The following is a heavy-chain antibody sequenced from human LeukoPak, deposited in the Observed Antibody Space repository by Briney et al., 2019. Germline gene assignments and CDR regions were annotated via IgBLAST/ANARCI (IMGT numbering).Heavy chain of an antibody. J-gene: IGHJ4*02. V-gene: IGHV4-39*01. Sequence: SETLSLTCTVSGGSISSSSYYWGWIRQPPGKGLEWIGSIYYSGSTYYNPSLKSRVTISVDTSKNQFSLKLSSVTAADTAVHYCARLALGKGVVVVLDYWGQGTLVTVSS. CDR2: IYYSGST. CDR3: ARLALGKGVVVVLDY. CDR1: GGSISSSSYY. D-gene: IGHD3-22*01.